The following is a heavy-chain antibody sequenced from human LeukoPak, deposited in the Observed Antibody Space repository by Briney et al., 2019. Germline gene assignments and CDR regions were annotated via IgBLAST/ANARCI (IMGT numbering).Heavy chain of an antibody. D-gene: IGHD2-2*01. CDR1: GFTFSSYA. CDR2: ISGSGGST. V-gene: IGHV3-23*01. J-gene: IGHJ6*02. CDR3: AKPQYCSSTSCPPPYYGMDV. Sequence: GGSLRLSCAASGFTFSSYAMSWVRQAPGKGLEWVSAISGSGGSTYYADSVKGRFTISRDNSKNTLYLQMNSLRAEDTAVYYCAKPQYCSSTSCPPPYYGMDVWGQGTTVTVSS.